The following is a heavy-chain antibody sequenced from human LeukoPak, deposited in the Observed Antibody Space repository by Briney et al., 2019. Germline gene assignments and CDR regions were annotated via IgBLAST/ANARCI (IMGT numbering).Heavy chain of an antibody. J-gene: IGHJ4*02. CDR1: GYTFTGYY. CDR2: INPNSGGT. Sequence: ASVKVSCKASGYTFTGYYMHWVRQAPGQGLEWMGWINPNSGGTNYAQKFQGRVTMTRDTSISTAYMELSRLRSDDTAVYYCARGGGLGSYYNGYFDYWGQGTLVTVSS. D-gene: IGHD3-10*01. CDR3: ARGGGLGSYYNGYFDY. V-gene: IGHV1-2*02.